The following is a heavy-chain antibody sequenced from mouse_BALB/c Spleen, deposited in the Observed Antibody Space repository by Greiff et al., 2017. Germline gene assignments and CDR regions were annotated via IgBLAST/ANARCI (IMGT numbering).Heavy chain of an antibody. V-gene: IGHV14-4*02. CDR3: NAFTYGMAWFAY. J-gene: IGHJ3*01. Sequence: VQLQQSGAELVRSGASVKLSCTASGFNIKDYYMHWVKQRPEQGLEWIAWIDPENGDTEYAPKFQGKATMTADTSSNTAYLPLSSLTSEDTAVYYCNAFTYGMAWFAYWGQGTLVTVSA. CDR2: IDPENGDT. D-gene: IGHD1-1*01. CDR1: GFNIKDYY.